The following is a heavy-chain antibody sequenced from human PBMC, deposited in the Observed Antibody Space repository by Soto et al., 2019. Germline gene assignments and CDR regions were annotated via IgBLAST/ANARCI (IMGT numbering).Heavy chain of an antibody. J-gene: IGHJ4*02. V-gene: IGHV1-2*02. CDR3: ARVAGYSNPLDY. CDR1: GYTFTGYY. D-gene: IGHD4-4*01. Sequence: ASVKVSCKASGYTFTGYYMHWLRQAPGQGLEWMGWINPNSGGTNYAQKFQGRVTMTRDTSISTAYMELSRLRSDDTAVYYCARVAGYSNPLDYWGQGTLVTVSS. CDR2: INPNSGGT.